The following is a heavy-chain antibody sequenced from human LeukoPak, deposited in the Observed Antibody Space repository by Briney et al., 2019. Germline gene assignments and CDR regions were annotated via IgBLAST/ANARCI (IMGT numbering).Heavy chain of an antibody. Sequence: KTSQTLSLTCTVSGGSISSYYWSWIRQPPGKGLEWIGYIYYSGSTNYNPSLKSRVTISVDTSKNQFSLKLSSVTAADTAVYYCARDLAWFGELFYPDVWGQGTTVTVSS. CDR3: ARDLAWFGELFYPDV. CDR2: IYYSGST. V-gene: IGHV4-59*01. J-gene: IGHJ6*02. D-gene: IGHD3-10*01. CDR1: GGSISSYY.